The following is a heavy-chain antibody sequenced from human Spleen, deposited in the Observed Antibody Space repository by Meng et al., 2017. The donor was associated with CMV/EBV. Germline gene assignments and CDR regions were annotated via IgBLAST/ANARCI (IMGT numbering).Heavy chain of an antibody. CDR3: ARDRYNWDFDY. J-gene: IGHJ4*02. V-gene: IGHV1-69*05. D-gene: IGHD1-1*01. CDR1: GGTFSSYA. CDR2: IIPIFGTA. Sequence: SVKVSCKASGGTFSSYAISWVRQAPGQGLEWMGGIIPIFGTANYAQKFQGRVTITTDESTSTAYMELSSLRSDDTAVYFCARDRYNWDFDYWGQGTLVTVSS.